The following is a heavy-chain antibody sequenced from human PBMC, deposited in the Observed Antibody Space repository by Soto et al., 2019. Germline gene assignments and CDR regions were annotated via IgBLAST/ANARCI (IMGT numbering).Heavy chain of an antibody. CDR3: AKSLLFVDHAYMDV. CDR1: GGSFISYT. J-gene: IGHJ6*03. Sequence: QVQLVQSGAEVKKPGSSVKVSCEASGGSFISYTFTWVRQSPGQGLEWMGRIIPIQGRANYALKLQDRVTMTADRSTKTGYMELRSLRPEDTAVYYCAKSLLFVDHAYMDVWGKGTTVTVSS. V-gene: IGHV1-69*02. CDR2: IIPIQGRA. D-gene: IGHD2-21*01.